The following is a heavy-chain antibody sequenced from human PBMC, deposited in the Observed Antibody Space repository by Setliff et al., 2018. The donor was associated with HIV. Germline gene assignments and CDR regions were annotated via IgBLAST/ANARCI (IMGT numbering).Heavy chain of an antibody. CDR1: GYTFTRYF. D-gene: IGHD1-26*01. J-gene: IGHJ4*02. V-gene: IGHV1-46*01. CDR2: INPSGGST. CDR3: ARGWEGGMDY. Sequence: GASVKVSCKASGYTFTRYFMHCVRQAPGQGLEWLGMINPSGGSTWYAQKFQGRVTMTGDTSTNTLYMELSSLRSEDTAVHYCARGWEGGMDYWGQGTLVTVSS.